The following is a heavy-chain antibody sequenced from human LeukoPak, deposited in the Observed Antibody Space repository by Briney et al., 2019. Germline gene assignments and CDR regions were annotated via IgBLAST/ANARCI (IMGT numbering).Heavy chain of an antibody. J-gene: IGHJ4*02. CDR3: TTDFRITIFGVAPFDY. CDR2: IKSKTDGGTT. D-gene: IGHD3-3*01. V-gene: IGHV3-15*01. Sequence: GGSLRLSCAASGFTFSNAWMSWARQAPGKGLEWVGRIKSKTDGGTTDYAAPVKGRFTISRDDSKNTLYLQMNSLKTEDTAVYYCTTDFRITIFGVAPFDYWGQGTLVTVSS. CDR1: GFTFSNAW.